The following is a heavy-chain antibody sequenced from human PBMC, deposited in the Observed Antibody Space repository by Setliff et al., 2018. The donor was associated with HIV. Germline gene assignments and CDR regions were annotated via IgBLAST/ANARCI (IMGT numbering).Heavy chain of an antibody. V-gene: IGHV4-61*02. D-gene: IGHD3-10*01. CDR1: GGSISSGSYY. J-gene: IGHJ4*02. Sequence: PSETLSLTCTVSGGSISSGSYYWSWIRQPAGKGLEWIGRIYTSGSTNYNPSLKSRVTISVDTSKNQFSLKLSPVTAADTAVYYCARAPFYYGSGSYQTFDYWGQGTLVTVSS. CDR2: IYTSGST. CDR3: ARAPFYYGSGSYQTFDY.